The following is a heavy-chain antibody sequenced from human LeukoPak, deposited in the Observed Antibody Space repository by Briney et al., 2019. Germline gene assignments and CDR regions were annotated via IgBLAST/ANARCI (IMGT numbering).Heavy chain of an antibody. CDR2: IYYSGST. CDR1: VGSISSSSYY. D-gene: IGHD3-10*01. CDR3: ATHSGSGRKDFVY. J-gene: IGHJ4*02. Sequence: SVTLSLTCTVSVGSISSSSYYGGWIRQPPGKGLEWIWSIYYSGSTYYNPSLKSRVTISVDTSKNQFSLKLCSVTAADTAVYYNATHSGSGRKDFVYWCEGTLVTVSS. V-gene: IGHV4-39*01.